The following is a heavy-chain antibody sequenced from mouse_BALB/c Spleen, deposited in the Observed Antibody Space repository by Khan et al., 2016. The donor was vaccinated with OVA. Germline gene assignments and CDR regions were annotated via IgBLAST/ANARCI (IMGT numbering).Heavy chain of an antibody. J-gene: IGHJ4*01. CDR2: IWGDGST. V-gene: IGHV2-6-7*01. D-gene: IGHD2-10*01. CDR1: GFSLTGYG. Sequence: QVQLKESGPGLVAPSQSLSITCTVSGFSLTGYGVNWVRQPPGKGLEWLGMIWGDGSTDYNSALKSRLSISKDNSTSNVFLKMNRLLTDDTAMYYGTRAYYGNFREAMDYWGQGTSVTVSS. CDR3: TRAYYGNFREAMDY.